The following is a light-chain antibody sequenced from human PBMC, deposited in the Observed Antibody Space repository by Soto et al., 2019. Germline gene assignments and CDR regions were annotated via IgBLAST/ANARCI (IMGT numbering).Light chain of an antibody. V-gene: IGLV2-8*01. CDR3: SSYAGSNNLV. CDR2: EVS. CDR1: SXDIGGYDY. J-gene: IGLJ3*02. Sequence: QSVLTQPPSASGSPGQSVTISCTGTSXDIGGYDYVSWYQQHPGKAPKLIIYEVSKRPSGVPDRFSGSKSGNTASLTVSGLQAEDEADYYCSSYAGSNNLVFAGGTKVTV.